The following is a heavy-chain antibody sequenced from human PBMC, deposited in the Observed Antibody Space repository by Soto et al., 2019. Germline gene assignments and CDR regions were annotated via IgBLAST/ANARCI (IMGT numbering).Heavy chain of an antibody. CDR2: ISAYNGNT. Sequence: SVKVSCKASGYTFTSYGISWVRQSPGQGLEWMGWISAYNGNTNYEKKLQGRVTMTTDTSTSTAYMELRSLRSDDTAVYYCARDIVLMVYAIKGHDAFDIWGQATMVTVS. V-gene: IGHV1-18*01. J-gene: IGHJ3*02. CDR3: ARDIVLMVYAIKGHDAFDI. D-gene: IGHD2-8*01. CDR1: GYTFTSYG.